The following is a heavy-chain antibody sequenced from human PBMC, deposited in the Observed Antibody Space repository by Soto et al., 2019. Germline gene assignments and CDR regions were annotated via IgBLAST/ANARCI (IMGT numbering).Heavy chain of an antibody. V-gene: IGHV5-51*01. D-gene: IGHD3-9*01. CDR1: GYDFTHYW. CDR2: IYPGDSDT. Sequence: GESLKISCKGSGYDFTHYWIAWVRQTPAKGLEWMGVIYPGDSDTKYSPSFQGQVTISADKSIDTAYLQRSSLKASDNAIYYCARAVGYSDASDFYSLXHWSQGTLVTVSS. CDR3: ARAVGYSDASDFYSLXH. J-gene: IGHJ4*02.